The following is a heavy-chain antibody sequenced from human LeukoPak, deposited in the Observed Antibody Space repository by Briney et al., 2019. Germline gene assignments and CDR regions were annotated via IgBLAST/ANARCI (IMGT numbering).Heavy chain of an antibody. CDR1: GYTFTSYG. CDR2: ISAYNGNT. D-gene: IGHD3-3*01. Sequence: ASVKVSCKASGYTFTSYGISWVRQAPRQGLEWMGWISAYNGNTNYAQKLQGRVTMTMDTSTSTAYMELRSLRSDDTAVYYCARHPNSDFWSGSRDFDYWGQGTLVTVSS. V-gene: IGHV1-18*01. CDR3: ARHPNSDFWSGSRDFDY. J-gene: IGHJ4*02.